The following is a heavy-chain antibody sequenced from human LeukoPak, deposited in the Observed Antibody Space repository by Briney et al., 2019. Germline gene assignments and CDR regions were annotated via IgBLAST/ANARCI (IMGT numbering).Heavy chain of an antibody. V-gene: IGHV3-11*01. CDR3: ARAGEYKSGRHRGYFQH. CDR2: ISSSGTTK. J-gene: IGHJ1*01. Sequence: GGSLRLSCAASRFTFSDYQMSWIRQAPGKGLEWISYISSSGTTKYYADSVKGRFTISRDNAKNSVYLQMNSLRAEDTAVYYCARAGEYKSGRHRGYFQHWGQGTLVTVSS. CDR1: RFTFSDYQ. D-gene: IGHD2/OR15-2a*01.